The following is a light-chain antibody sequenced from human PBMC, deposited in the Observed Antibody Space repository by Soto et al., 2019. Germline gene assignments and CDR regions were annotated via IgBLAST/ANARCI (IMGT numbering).Light chain of an antibody. CDR1: SSNIGTPYD. J-gene: IGLJ2*01. CDR3: QSYDSSLSGYVI. Sequence: QSALTQPPSVSGAPGQRVTISCTGSSSNIGTPYDVHWYQQLPGTAPKLLIYGNSNRPSGVPDRFSGSKSGTSASLAITGLQAEDEGDYYCQSYDSSLSGYVIFGGGTKLTVL. V-gene: IGLV1-40*01. CDR2: GNS.